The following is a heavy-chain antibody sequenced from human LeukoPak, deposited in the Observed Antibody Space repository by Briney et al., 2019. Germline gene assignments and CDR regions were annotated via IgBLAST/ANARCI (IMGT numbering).Heavy chain of an antibody. CDR2: ISSTSSNI. Sequence: GGSLRLSCAASGFTFNSYSMNWVRQAPGKGLEWVSYISSTSSNIYYADSVEGRFTISRDNAKNSLYLQMNSLRAEDTAVYYCAKPPITIFGVIHYYYMDVWGKGTTVTVSS. J-gene: IGHJ6*03. CDR3: AKPPITIFGVIHYYYMDV. V-gene: IGHV3-48*01. D-gene: IGHD3-3*01. CDR1: GFTFNSYS.